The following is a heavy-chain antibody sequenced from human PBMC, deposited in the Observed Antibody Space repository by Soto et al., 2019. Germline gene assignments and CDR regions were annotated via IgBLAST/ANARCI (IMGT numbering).Heavy chain of an antibody. CDR3: VTDTFLLPSTGVFDF. D-gene: IGHD2-21*01. V-gene: IGHV3-23*01. CDR2: ISGSGGAT. J-gene: IGHJ4*02. Sequence: EVQLLESGGGLIQPGGSRRRSCAASGFTFNNYAMSWVRQAPGKGLEWVSAISGSGGATYYADSVKGRFTISRDNSENTLYLQMNSLRDEDTAIYYCVTDTFLLPSTGVFDFWGQGALVTVSS. CDR1: GFTFNNYA.